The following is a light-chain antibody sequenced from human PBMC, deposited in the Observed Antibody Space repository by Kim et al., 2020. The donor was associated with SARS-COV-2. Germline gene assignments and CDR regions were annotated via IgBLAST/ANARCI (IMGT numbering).Light chain of an antibody. V-gene: IGLV4-69*01. CDR2: LNGDGSH. J-gene: IGLJ3*02. Sequence: SVKLTCTLSSGHSSYAIAWHQQQPEKGPRYLMKLNGDGSHSKGDGIPDRFSGSSSGAERYLTISSLQSEDEADYYCQTWGTGIPVFGGGTKLTVL. CDR3: QTWGTGIPV. CDR1: SGHSSYA.